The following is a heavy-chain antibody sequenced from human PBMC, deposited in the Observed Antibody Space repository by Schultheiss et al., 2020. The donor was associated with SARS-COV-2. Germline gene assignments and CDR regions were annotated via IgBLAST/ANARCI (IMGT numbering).Heavy chain of an antibody. CDR3: AKDLKFWSGYYTGGMDV. V-gene: IGHV3-23*01. Sequence: GGSLRLSCAASGFTFSSYAMHWVRQAPGKGLEWVSAISGSGGSTYYADSVKGRFTISRDNSKNTLYLQMNSLRAEDTAVYYCAKDLKFWSGYYTGGMDVWGQGTTVTVSS. J-gene: IGHJ6*02. CDR2: ISGSGGST. D-gene: IGHD3-3*01. CDR1: GFTFSSYA.